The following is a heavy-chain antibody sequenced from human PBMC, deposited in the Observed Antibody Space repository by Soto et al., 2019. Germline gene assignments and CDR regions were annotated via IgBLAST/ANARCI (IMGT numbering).Heavy chain of an antibody. CDR1: GFTFDNYA. CDR3: AKDTGTN. V-gene: IGHV3-9*01. J-gene: IGHJ4*02. Sequence: LRLSCAASGFTFDNYAMHWVRQAPGKGLEWVSGISWNSNTIAYADTVKGRFTISRDNAKNSLYLQMNSLRAEDTAFYYCAKDTGTNWGQGTLVTVSS. CDR2: ISWNSNTI.